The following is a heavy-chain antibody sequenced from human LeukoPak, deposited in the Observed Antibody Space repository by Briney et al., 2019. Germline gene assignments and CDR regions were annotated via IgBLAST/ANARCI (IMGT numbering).Heavy chain of an antibody. D-gene: IGHD3-3*01. V-gene: IGHV4-39*01. Sequence: SQTLSLTCTVSGGSVSSDDYYWNWIRQPPGKGLEWIGSIYYSGSTYYNPSLKSRVTISVDTSKNQFSLKLSSVTAADTAVYYCARLRFLEWSHEGYYFDYWGQGTLVTVSS. J-gene: IGHJ4*02. CDR3: ARLRFLEWSHEGYYFDY. CDR1: GGSVSSDDYY. CDR2: IYYSGST.